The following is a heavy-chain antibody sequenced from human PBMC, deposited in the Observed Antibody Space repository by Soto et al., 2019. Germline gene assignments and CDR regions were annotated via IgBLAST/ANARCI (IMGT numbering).Heavy chain of an antibody. V-gene: IGHV3-33*01. D-gene: IGHD3-9*01. CDR3: ARGGYDIYYGMDV. J-gene: IGHJ6*02. Sequence: PGGSLRLSCAASGFTFSSYGMHWVRQAPGKGLEWVAVIWYDGSNKYYADSVKGRFAIPRDNSKNTLYLQMNSLRAEDTAVYYCARGGYDIYYGMDVWGQGTTVTVSS. CDR2: IWYDGSNK. CDR1: GFTFSSYG.